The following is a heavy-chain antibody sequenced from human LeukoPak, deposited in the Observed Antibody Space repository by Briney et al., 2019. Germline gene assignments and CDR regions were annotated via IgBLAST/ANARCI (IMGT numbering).Heavy chain of an antibody. V-gene: IGHV3-48*04. D-gene: IGHD6-13*01. J-gene: IGHJ4*02. CDR3: ARGPLISFDPSSWPFDY. CDR2: ISSSSSTI. CDR1: GFTFSSYS. Sequence: PGGSLRLSCAASGFTFSSYSMNWVRQAPGKGLEWVSYISSSSSTIYYADSVKGRFTISRDNAKNSLYLQMNSLRAEDTAVYYCARGPLISFDPSSWPFDYWGQGTLVTVSS.